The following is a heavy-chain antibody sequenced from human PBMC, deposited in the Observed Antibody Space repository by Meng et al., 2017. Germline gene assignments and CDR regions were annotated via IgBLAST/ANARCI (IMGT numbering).Heavy chain of an antibody. CDR1: GGSISSYY. CDR2: IYTSGST. V-gene: IGHV4-4*07. Sequence: SETLSLTCTVSGGSISSYYRSWIRQPAGKGLEWIGRIYTSGSTNYKPYLKGRVTMSVDTSKNQFSLKLSSVTAADTAVYYCARFLQLWSHIYYYYYYGMDVWGQGTTVTVSS. CDR3: ARFLQLWSHIYYYYYYGMDV. D-gene: IGHD5-18*01. J-gene: IGHJ6*02.